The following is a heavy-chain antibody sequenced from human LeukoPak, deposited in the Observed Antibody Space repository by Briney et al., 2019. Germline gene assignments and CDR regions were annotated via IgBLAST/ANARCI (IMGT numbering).Heavy chain of an antibody. D-gene: IGHD3-22*01. V-gene: IGHV1-8*01. CDR3: ARGSAYYYDSSGYYHYYGMDV. CDR2: MNPNSGNT. J-gene: IGHJ6*02. Sequence: ASVKVSCKASGYTFTSYDINWVRQATGQGLEWMGWMNPNSGNTGYAQKFQGRVTMTRNTSISTAYMGLSSLRSEDTAVYYCARGSAYYYDSSGYYHYYGMDVWGQGTTVTVSS. CDR1: GYTFTSYD.